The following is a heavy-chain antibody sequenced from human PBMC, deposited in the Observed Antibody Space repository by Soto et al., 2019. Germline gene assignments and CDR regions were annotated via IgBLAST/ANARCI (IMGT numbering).Heavy chain of an antibody. CDR1: GFTFSGYG. D-gene: IGHD3-22*01. CDR3: AKVGFKETYYYDSSGYYYFDY. V-gene: IGHV3-23*01. CDR2: ISGSGGST. Sequence: GESLRLSCAASGFTFSGYGMHWVRQAPGKGLEWVSAISGSGGSTYYADSVKGRFTISRDNSKNTLYLQMNSLRAEDTAVYYCAKVGFKETYYYDSSGYYYFDYWGQGTLVTVSS. J-gene: IGHJ4*02.